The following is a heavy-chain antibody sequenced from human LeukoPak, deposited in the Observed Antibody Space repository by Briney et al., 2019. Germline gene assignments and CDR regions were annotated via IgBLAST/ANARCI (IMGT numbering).Heavy chain of an antibody. D-gene: IGHD3-10*01. CDR1: GGSFSGYY. CDR2: INHSGST. V-gene: IGHV4-34*01. Sequence: PSETLSLTWAVYGGSFSGYYWSWIRQPPGKGLEWIGEINHSGSTNYNPSLKSRVTISVDTSKNQFSLKLSSVTAADTAVYYCARLVPFDYWGQGTLVTVSS. J-gene: IGHJ4*02. CDR3: ARLVPFDY.